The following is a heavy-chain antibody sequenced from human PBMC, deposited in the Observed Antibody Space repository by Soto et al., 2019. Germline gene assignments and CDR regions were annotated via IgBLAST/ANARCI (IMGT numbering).Heavy chain of an antibody. D-gene: IGHD6-19*01. Sequence: EVQLLESGGGLVQPGGSLRLSCAASGFTFSSYAMNWVRQAPGQGLEWVAAISGVGDTTYYADSVKGRFTISRDNSKNTLSLQMNSLRAEDTAVYYCAKREEWGSGQYYYYYYMDFWGTGTTVTVS. CDR2: ISGVGDTT. CDR1: GFTFSSYA. V-gene: IGHV3-23*01. CDR3: AKREEWGSGQYYYYYYMDF. J-gene: IGHJ6*03.